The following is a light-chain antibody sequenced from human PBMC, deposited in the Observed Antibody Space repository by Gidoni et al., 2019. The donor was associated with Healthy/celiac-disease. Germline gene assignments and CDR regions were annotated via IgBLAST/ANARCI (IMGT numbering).Light chain of an antibody. J-gene: IGKJ2*03. CDR2: GAS. V-gene: IGKV3-15*01. Sequence: EIVMPQSPATLSVSPGERATLSCRASQSVSSNLAWYQQKPGQAPRLLIYGASTRATGIPARFSGSGSGTEFTLTISSLQSEDFAVYYCQQYNNWPPVSFGQGTKLEIK. CDR3: QQYNNWPPVS. CDR1: QSVSSN.